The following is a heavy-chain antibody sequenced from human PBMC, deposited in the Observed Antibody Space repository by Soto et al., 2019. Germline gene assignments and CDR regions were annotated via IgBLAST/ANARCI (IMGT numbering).Heavy chain of an antibody. V-gene: IGHV2-5*02. CDR3: AHIDYYDNRHAFDI. J-gene: IGHJ3*02. D-gene: IGHD3-22*01. CDR1: GFSLSTSGVG. Sequence: QVTLKESGPTLVKPTQTLTLTCTFSGFSLSTSGVGVGWIRQPPGKALEWLALIYWDDDKRYSPSLRSKLTITKDTSKTQVVLTMTNVDPVDTATYYCAHIDYYDNRHAFDIWGQGTMVTVSS. CDR2: IYWDDDK.